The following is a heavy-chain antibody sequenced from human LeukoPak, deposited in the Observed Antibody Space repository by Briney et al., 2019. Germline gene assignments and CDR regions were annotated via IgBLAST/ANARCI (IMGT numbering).Heavy chain of an antibody. D-gene: IGHD3-22*01. Sequence: SEPLSLTXAVSGYSIGSGYFWGWIRQPPGMGLEWIGSLYHSGITYYNPSLKSRVTISMDTSKNQFSLKLTSVTAADTAVYYCVRHALFDSTGYYYVLDYWGQGTLATVSS. V-gene: IGHV4-38-2*01. J-gene: IGHJ4*02. CDR1: GYSIGSGYF. CDR2: LYHSGIT. CDR3: VRHALFDSTGYYYVLDY.